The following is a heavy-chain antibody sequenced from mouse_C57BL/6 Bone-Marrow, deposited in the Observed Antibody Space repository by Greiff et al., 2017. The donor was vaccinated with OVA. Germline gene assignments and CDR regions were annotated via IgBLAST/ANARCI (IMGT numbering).Heavy chain of an antibody. CDR3: AHIYYYGSSVYFDV. CDR2: IHPNSGST. CDR1: GYTFTSYW. V-gene: IGHV1-64*01. Sequence: QVQLQQPGAELVKPGASVKLSCKASGYTFTSYWMHWVKQRPGQGLEWIGMIHPNSGSTNYNEKFKSKATLTVDKSSSTAYMQLSSLTSEDSAVYYCAHIYYYGSSVYFDVWGTGTTVTVSS. D-gene: IGHD1-1*01. J-gene: IGHJ1*03.